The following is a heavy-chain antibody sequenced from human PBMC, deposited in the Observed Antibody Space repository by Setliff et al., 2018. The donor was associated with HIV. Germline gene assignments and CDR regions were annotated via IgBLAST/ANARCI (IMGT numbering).Heavy chain of an antibody. CDR3: ARDRYGDSYFDY. V-gene: IGHV3-30*03. Sequence: GGSLRLSCAASGFTFSSYGMNWVRQAPGKGLEWVAVMSYDGSNKYYADSVKGRFTISRDNSKNTLYLQMNSLRAEDTAVYYCARDRYGDSYFDYWGQGTLVTVSS. CDR2: MSYDGSNK. J-gene: IGHJ4*02. D-gene: IGHD4-17*01. CDR1: GFTFSSYG.